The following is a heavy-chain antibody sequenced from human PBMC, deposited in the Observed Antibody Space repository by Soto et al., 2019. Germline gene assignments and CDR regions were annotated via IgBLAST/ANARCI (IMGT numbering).Heavy chain of an antibody. V-gene: IGHV5-51*01. D-gene: IGHD2-2*01. Sequence: GESLKISCKGSGYRFANSWIGWVRQMPGKGLEWMGIIFPADSDTRYSPSFQGQVTISADKSISTAYLQWSSLKASDTAMYYCACSHHPDPSTHDAFDIWGQGTMVTVSS. CDR2: IFPADSDT. J-gene: IGHJ3*02. CDR3: ACSHHPDPSTHDAFDI. CDR1: GYRFANSW.